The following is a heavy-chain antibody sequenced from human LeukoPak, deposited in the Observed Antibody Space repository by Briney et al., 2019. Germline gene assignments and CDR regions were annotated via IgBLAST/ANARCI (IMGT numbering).Heavy chain of an antibody. CDR3: AKSRGYSGYDWGIFDY. D-gene: IGHD5-12*01. Sequence: GGSLRLSCAASGFTFSSYGMHWVRQAPGKGLEWVAVISYDGSNKYYADSVKGRFTISRDNSKNTQYLQMNSLRAEDTAVYYCAKSRGYSGYDWGIFDYWGQGTLVTVSS. V-gene: IGHV3-30*18. CDR1: GFTFSSYG. J-gene: IGHJ4*02. CDR2: ISYDGSNK.